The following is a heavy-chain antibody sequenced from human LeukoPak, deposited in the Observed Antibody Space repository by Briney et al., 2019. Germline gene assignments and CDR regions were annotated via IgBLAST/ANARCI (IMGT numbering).Heavy chain of an antibody. CDR2: IYYSGST. D-gene: IGHD5-12*01. J-gene: IGHJ4*02. CDR1: GGSISSGDYY. V-gene: IGHV4-30-4*01. Sequence: PSQTLSLTCTVSGGSISSGDYYWSWIRQPPGKGLEWIGYIYYSGSTYYTPSLKSRVTISVDTSKNQFSLKLSSVTAADTAVYYCARNVDMREFDYWGQGTLVTVSS. CDR3: ARNVDMREFDY.